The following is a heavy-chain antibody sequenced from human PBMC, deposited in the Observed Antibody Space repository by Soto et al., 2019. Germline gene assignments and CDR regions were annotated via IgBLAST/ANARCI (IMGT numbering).Heavy chain of an antibody. CDR3: AKNGQPPYYYYGLDV. J-gene: IGHJ6*02. D-gene: IGHD2-8*01. CDR1: GYTFTRYG. V-gene: IGHV1-18*01. CDR2: ISGYNGDT. Sequence: QGHLVQSEAEVKKSGASVKVSCKAYGYTFTRYGITWVRQAPGQGLERMGWISGYNGDTNSAQKFQGRVSMTIDTSTTTAYMELRSLTSDDTAVYYCAKNGQPPYYYYGLDVWGQWTKVTVSS.